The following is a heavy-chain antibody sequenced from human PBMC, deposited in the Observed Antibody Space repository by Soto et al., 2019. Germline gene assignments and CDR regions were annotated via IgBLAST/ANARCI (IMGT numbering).Heavy chain of an antibody. D-gene: IGHD2-15*01. J-gene: IGHJ4*02. Sequence: QVQLQESGPGLVKPSQTLSLTCTVSGGSISSGNYYWSWIRQPPEKGLEWIGFISYSGSTYYSTSLKSRVTISVDTSKSQFSLNLSFVTAADTAVYYCATMGTPATGLYFFDYWGQGSLVTVSS. CDR3: ATMGTPATGLYFFDY. CDR1: GGSISSGNYY. CDR2: ISYSGST. V-gene: IGHV4-30-4*01.